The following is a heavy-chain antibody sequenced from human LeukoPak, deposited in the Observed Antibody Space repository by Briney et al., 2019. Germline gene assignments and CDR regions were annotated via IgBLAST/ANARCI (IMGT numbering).Heavy chain of an antibody. V-gene: IGHV3-23*01. D-gene: IGHD1-26*01. J-gene: IGHJ5*02. CDR1: GFSFSTYA. Sequence: GGSLRLSCAASGFSFSTYAMTWVRQTPGRGLQWVSAIGAGGATYYADSVKGRFTISRDNSKSTLYLQMNSLRAEDTAVYYCAKIPTGRREEWFDPWGQGTLVTVSS. CDR3: AKIPTGRREEWFDP. CDR2: IGAGGAT.